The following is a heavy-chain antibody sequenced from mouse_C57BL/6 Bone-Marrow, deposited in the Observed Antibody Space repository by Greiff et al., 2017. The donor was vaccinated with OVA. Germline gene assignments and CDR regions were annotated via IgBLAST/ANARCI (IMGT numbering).Heavy chain of an antibody. V-gene: IGHV1-47*01. J-gene: IGHJ3*01. CDR3: ARRKGDGYAWFAY. CDR2: FHPYNDDT. D-gene: IGHD2-2*01. CDR1: GYTFTTYP. Sequence: VQRVESGAELVKPGASVKMSCKASGYTFTTYPIEWMKQNHGKSLEWIGNFHPYNDDTKYNEKFKGKATLTVEKSSSTVYLELSRLTSDDSAVYYCARRKGDGYAWFAYWGQGTLVTVSA.